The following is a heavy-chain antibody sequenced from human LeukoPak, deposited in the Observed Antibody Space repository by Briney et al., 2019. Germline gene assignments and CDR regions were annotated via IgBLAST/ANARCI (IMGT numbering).Heavy chain of an antibody. CDR1: GFAFSAYE. CDR2: IAGSDTRT. Sequence: GGSLRLSCAASGFAFSAYEMNWVRQAPGKGLEWVSYIAGSDTRTYYADSVKGRFTIFRDNTKNSLYLQTNSLRVEDTGLYCTTLGYHLDSWGRGTLVTVSS. J-gene: IGHJ4*02. V-gene: IGHV3-48*03. D-gene: IGHD3-22*01. CDR3: TTLGYHLDS.